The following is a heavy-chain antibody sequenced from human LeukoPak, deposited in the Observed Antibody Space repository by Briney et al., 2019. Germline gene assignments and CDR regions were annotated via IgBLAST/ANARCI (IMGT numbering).Heavy chain of an antibody. Sequence: GGSLRLSCAASGFTFSSYWMSWVRQAPGKGLEWVANIKQDGSEKYYVDSVKGRFTISRDNAKNSLYLQMNSLRAEDTAVYYCARGFSYYDFWSGYSNYYMDVWGKGTTVTASS. J-gene: IGHJ6*03. D-gene: IGHD3-3*01. CDR2: IKQDGSEK. CDR1: GFTFSSYW. CDR3: ARGFSYYDFWSGYSNYYMDV. V-gene: IGHV3-7*01.